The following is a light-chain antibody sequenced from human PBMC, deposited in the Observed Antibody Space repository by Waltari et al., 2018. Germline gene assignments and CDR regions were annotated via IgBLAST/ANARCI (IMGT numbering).Light chain of an antibody. CDR3: CSYAGSYTFGV. V-gene: IGLV2-11*01. Sequence: QSALTQPRSVSGSPGQSVTISCTGTSSDVGGYNYVSWYQQLPGKAPKLSIYEINKRPSGVPYRFSGSKLGNTASLNISGLQAEDEADYYCCSYAGSYTFGVFGGGTKVTVL. CDR2: EIN. J-gene: IGLJ2*01. CDR1: SSDVGGYNY.